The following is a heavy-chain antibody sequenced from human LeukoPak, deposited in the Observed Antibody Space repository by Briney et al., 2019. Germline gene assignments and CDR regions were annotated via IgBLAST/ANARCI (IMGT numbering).Heavy chain of an antibody. V-gene: IGHV4-59*01. Sequence: SETLSLTCSVAGGSMSIYYWSWIRQPPGKRLEYIGYIYYGGGTNYNPSLSSRVTISLDTSNNQLSLKLNSVTAADTAIYYCTRGRGSDSVLDSWGQGTLVTVSS. CDR2: IYYGGGT. D-gene: IGHD2-21*02. J-gene: IGHJ4*02. CDR1: GGSMSIYY. CDR3: TRGRGSDSVLDS.